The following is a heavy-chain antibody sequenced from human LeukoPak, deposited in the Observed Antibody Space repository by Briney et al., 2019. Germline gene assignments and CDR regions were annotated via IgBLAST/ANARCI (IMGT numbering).Heavy chain of an antibody. CDR2: ISSSSSYI. V-gene: IGHV3-21*01. CDR3: ARGHGSGTYYPDY. J-gene: IGHJ4*02. D-gene: IGHD3-10*01. CDR1: GFTFSSYS. Sequence: GGSVRLSCAASGFTFSSYSMNWVRQAPGKGLEWVSSISSSSSYIYYADSVKGRFTISRDNAKNSLYLQMNSLRAEDTAVYFCARGHGSGTYYPDYWGQGTLVTVSS.